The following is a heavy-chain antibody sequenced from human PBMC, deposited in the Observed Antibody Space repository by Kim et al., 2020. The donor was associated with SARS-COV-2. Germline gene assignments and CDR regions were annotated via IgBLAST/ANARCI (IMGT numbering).Heavy chain of an antibody. CDR2: IIGSGTTT. CDR1: GFTFSSYE. Sequence: GGSLRLSCTASGFTFSSYEMNWVRQAPGKGLEWVSYIIGSGTTTYYADSVRGRFTISRDNDKNSLFLQMNSLRAEDTAVYYCARGPNYIPFDYWGQRTLV. CDR3: ARGPNYIPFDY. V-gene: IGHV3-48*03. J-gene: IGHJ4*02. D-gene: IGHD1-7*01.